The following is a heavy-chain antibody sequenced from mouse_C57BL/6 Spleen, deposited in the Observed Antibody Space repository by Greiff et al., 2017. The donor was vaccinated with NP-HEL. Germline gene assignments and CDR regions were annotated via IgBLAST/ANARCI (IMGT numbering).Heavy chain of an antibody. D-gene: IGHD2-12*01. Sequence: EVKLVESGGGLVKPGGSLKLSCAASGFTFSSYAMSWVRQTPEKRLEWVATISDGGSYTYYPDNVKGRFTISRDNAKNNLYLQMSHLKSEDTAMYYCARDPYDYYFDYWGQGTTLTVSS. CDR1: GFTFSSYA. CDR2: ISDGGSYT. CDR3: ARDPYDYYFDY. V-gene: IGHV5-4*01. J-gene: IGHJ2*01.